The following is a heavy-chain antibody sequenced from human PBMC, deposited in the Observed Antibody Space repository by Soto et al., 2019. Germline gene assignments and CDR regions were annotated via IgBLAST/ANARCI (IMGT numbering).Heavy chain of an antibody. V-gene: IGHV3-7*01. CDR3: SSNSR. D-gene: IGHD1-1*01. J-gene: IGHJ2*01. CDR1: GFMFSGFW. CDR2: MNEDGSFK. Sequence: EVQLVESGGGSVQPGGSLRLACVGSGFMFSGFWMAWVRQAPGRGLECVAKMNEDGSFKSYVDSVKGRFSISRDNAKNSVYLQMGSLRAEDTAMDACSSNSRWGRGTLVTVSS.